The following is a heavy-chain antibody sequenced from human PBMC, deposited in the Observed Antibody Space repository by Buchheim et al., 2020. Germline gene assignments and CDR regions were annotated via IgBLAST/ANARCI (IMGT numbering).Heavy chain of an antibody. D-gene: IGHD3-16*01. CDR1: GASISSGAHH. CDR3: ASYYVGEGGRGY. Sequence: QVLLQESGPGVAKPSQTVSLTCTVSGASISSGAHHWAWIRQHPGKGLEWIGCIYDNSVRTYYNPSLQSRAYISVDTSKNQFSLKLTSATAADTALYYCASYYVGEGGRGYWGQGT. CDR2: IYDNSVRT. J-gene: IGHJ4*02. V-gene: IGHV4-31*03.